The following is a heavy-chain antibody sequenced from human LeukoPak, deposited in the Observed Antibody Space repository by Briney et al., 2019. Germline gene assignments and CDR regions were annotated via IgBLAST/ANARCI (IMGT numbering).Heavy chain of an antibody. CDR2: INPESGRT. CDR1: GYTFTSYG. V-gene: IGHV1-2*02. D-gene: IGHD3-16*01. CDR3: ARVIPDGHFPFDY. J-gene: IGHJ4*02. Sequence: GASVKVSCKASGYTFTSYGISWVRQAPGQGLEWMGWINPESGRTEYAQKFQGRVTMTRDTSINTAYMELSSLRSDDTAEYYCARVIPDGHFPFDYWGQGTLVTVSS.